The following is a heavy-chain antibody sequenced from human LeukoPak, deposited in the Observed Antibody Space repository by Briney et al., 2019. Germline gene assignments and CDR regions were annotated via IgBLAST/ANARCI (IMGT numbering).Heavy chain of an antibody. Sequence: SVKVSCKASGGTFSNYAINWVRQAPGQGLEWMGGITPIFGTANYAQRFQGRVTITADESTSTAYMELSSLRSEDTAVYYCARWAGYCSITNCYAAFDYWGQGTLVTVSS. CDR3: ARWAGYCSITNCYAAFDY. CDR2: ITPIFGTA. J-gene: IGHJ4*02. V-gene: IGHV1-69*01. D-gene: IGHD2-2*01. CDR1: GGTFSNYA.